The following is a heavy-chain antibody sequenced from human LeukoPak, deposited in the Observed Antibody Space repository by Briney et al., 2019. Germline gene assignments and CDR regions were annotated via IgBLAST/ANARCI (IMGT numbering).Heavy chain of an antibody. CDR3: AKDMGRDGYNSYYFDY. V-gene: IGHV3-43*01. Sequence: GGSLRLSCAASGFTFDDYTMYWVRQAPGKGLEWVSLISWDGGSTYYADSVKGRFTISRDNSKNSLYLQMNSLRTEDTALYYCAKDMGRDGYNSYYFDYWGQGTLVTVSS. CDR2: ISWDGGST. J-gene: IGHJ4*02. D-gene: IGHD5-24*01. CDR1: GFTFDDYT.